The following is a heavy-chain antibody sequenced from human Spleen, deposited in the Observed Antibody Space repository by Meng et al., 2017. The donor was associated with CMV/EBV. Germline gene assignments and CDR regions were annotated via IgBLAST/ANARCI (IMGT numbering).Heavy chain of an antibody. CDR1: TFTSYY. V-gene: IGHV1-46*01. D-gene: IGHD2-2*01. CDR2: INPSGGST. J-gene: IGHJ5*02. CDR3: AREIDYCSSTRCYPSDP. Sequence: TFTSYYIHWVRQAPGQGLEWMGIINPSGGSTSYVQKFQGRVTMTRDTSTSTVYMELSRLRSEDTAVYYCAREIDYCSSTRCYPSDPWGQGTLVTVSS.